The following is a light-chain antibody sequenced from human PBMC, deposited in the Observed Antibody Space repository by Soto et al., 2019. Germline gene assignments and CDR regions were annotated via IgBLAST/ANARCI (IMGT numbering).Light chain of an antibody. J-gene: IGKJ1*01. CDR2: EAS. CDR3: QQYGSTPWT. Sequence: DIQMTQSPSTLSASVGDRVTITCRASQNINNWLAWYQQKAGKAPKLLIYEASSLESGVPSRFSGSGSGTEFTLTISRLEPEDFAVYYCQQYGSTPWTFGQGTKVDIK. V-gene: IGKV1-5*03. CDR1: QNINNW.